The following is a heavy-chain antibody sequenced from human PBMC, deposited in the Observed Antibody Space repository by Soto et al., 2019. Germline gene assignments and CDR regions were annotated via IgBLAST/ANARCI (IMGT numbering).Heavy chain of an antibody. CDR1: GYTFTSYY. CDR2: INPSGGST. CDR3: AREGASTIFGVVIYNWFDP. Sequence: QVQLVQSGAEVKKPGASVKVSCKASGYTFTSYYMHWVRQAPGQGLEWMGIINPSGGSTSYAQKFQGRVTMTRDTSTSTVYMGLSSLRSEDTAVYYCAREGASTIFGVVIYNWFDPWGQGTLVTVSS. V-gene: IGHV1-46*01. D-gene: IGHD3-3*01. J-gene: IGHJ5*02.